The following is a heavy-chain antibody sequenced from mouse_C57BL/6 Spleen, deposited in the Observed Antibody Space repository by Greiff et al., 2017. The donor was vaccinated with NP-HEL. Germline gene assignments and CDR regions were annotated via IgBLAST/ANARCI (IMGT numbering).Heavy chain of an antibody. D-gene: IGHD1-1*01. CDR2: IDPSDSET. CDR1: GYTFTSYW. Sequence: QVQLQQSGAELVRPGSSVKLSCKASGYTFTSYWMHWVKQRPIQGLEWIGNIDPSDSETHYNQKFKDKATLTVDKSSSTAYMQLSSLSSEDSAVYYCAREIYYYGSTPFAMDYWGQGTSVTVSS. V-gene: IGHV1-52*01. J-gene: IGHJ4*01. CDR3: AREIYYYGSTPFAMDY.